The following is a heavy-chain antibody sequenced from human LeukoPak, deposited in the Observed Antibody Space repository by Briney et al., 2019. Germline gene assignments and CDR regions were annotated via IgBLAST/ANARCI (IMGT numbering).Heavy chain of an antibody. J-gene: IGHJ4*02. CDR2: INPNSGGT. V-gene: IGHV1-2*02. Sequence: ASVKVSCKASGYTFTGYYMHWVRQAPGQGLEWMGWINPNSGGTNYAQKFQGRVTMTRDTSISTAYMELSRLRSDDTAVYYCARGPLLLWFGELPPPDDYWGQGTLVTVSS. CDR3: ARGPLLLWFGELPPPDDY. D-gene: IGHD3-10*01. CDR1: GYTFTGYY.